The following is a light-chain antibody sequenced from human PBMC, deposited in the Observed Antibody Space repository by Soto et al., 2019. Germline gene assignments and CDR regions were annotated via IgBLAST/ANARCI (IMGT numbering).Light chain of an antibody. J-gene: IGLJ1*01. CDR1: SSDVGGHNY. CDR3: CSYAGSYTYV. CDR2: SVS. Sequence: QSVLTQPRSVSGSPGLSVTISCTGTSSDVGGHNYVSWYQQHPGKAPKLMISSVSKRPSGVPDRFSGSKSGNTASLTISGLQAEDEADYYCCSYAGSYTYVFGTGTKVTVL. V-gene: IGLV2-11*01.